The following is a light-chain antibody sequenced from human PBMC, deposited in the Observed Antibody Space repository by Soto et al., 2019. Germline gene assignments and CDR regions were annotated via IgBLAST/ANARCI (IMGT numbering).Light chain of an antibody. CDR2: AAS. Sequence: AIRMTQSPSSLYASTGDRVTITCRASQGSTRYLAWYQQKPGKAPKLLIYAASTLQSGVASRFSGSGSRTDFTLIISCLQSEDFANYCCQQYDSYPHTLGQGTKLEIK. CDR3: QQYDSYPHT. V-gene: IGKV1-8*01. CDR1: QGSTRY. J-gene: IGKJ2*01.